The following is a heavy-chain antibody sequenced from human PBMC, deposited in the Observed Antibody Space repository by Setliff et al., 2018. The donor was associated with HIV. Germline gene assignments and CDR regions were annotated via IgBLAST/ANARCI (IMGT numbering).Heavy chain of an antibody. V-gene: IGHV3-7*03. D-gene: IGHD2-8*02. Sequence: PGGSLSLSCVASGFTFSSNWLSWVRQAPGKGLEWVANIKQDGSEKYYVDSVKGRFTISRDNAKNSLYLQVNNLRAEDTAVYYCARGPSSTHWSPGYFQHWGQGTPVTFSS. CDR3: ARGPSSTHWSPGYFQH. J-gene: IGHJ1*01. CDR2: IKQDGSEK. CDR1: GFTFSSNW.